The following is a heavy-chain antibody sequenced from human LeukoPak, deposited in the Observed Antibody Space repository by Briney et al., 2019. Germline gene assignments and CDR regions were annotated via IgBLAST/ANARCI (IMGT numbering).Heavy chain of an antibody. V-gene: IGHV3-23*01. CDR3: AKGSHYDFWSGYPSPYFDY. J-gene: IGHJ4*02. Sequence: GGSLRLSCAASGFTFSSCAMSWVRQAPGKGLEWVSAISGSGGSTYYADSVKGRFTISRDNSKNTLYLQMNSLRAEDTAVYYCAKGSHYDFWSGYPSPYFDYWGQGTLVTVSS. CDR1: GFTFSSCA. D-gene: IGHD3-3*01. CDR2: ISGSGGST.